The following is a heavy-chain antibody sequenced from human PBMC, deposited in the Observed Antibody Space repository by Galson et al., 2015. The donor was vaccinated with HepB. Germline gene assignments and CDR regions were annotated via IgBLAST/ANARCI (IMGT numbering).Heavy chain of an antibody. Sequence: LRLSCAASGFTFTNAWMSWVRQAPGKGLEWVGRIKSKEDGGTTDYAAPVKGRFTISRDDSINTLYLQMNSLKTEDTAHYYCARGFTVTYPFDFWGQGALVIVSS. CDR3: ARGFTVTYPFDF. J-gene: IGHJ4*02. V-gene: IGHV3-15*01. CDR2: IKSKEDGGTT. D-gene: IGHD4-17*01. CDR1: GFTFTNAW.